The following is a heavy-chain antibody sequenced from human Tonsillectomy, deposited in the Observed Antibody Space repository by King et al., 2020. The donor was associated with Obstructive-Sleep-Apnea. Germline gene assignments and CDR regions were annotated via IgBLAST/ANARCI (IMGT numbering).Heavy chain of an antibody. CDR2: INHSGST. V-gene: IGHV4-34*01. D-gene: IGHD3-10*01. Sequence: QVQLQQWGAGLFKPSETLSLTCAVYGGSFSGYYWSWIRQSPGKGLEWIGEINHSGSTSCNPSLKSRVTISVDTSKNQISLKLSSVTAADTAVYYCARGRYFASGSYYPPDYWGQGTLVTVTS. CDR1: GGSFSGYY. CDR3: ARGRYFASGSYYPPDY. J-gene: IGHJ4*02.